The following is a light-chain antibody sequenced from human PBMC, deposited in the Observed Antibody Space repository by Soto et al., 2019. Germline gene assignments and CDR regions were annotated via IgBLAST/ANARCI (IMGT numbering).Light chain of an antibody. Sequence: QSVLTQPRSVSGSPGQSVTISCTGSSRDVGAYNYVSWYQHTTGKAPKLLNYDDNKRPSGVPDLSSGSKFGNTASLTISVLQADDEATFYCCSYAGSYDYVFGAGTKVTVL. CDR3: CSYAGSYDYV. J-gene: IGLJ1*01. CDR1: SRDVGAYNY. V-gene: IGLV2-11*01. CDR2: DDN.